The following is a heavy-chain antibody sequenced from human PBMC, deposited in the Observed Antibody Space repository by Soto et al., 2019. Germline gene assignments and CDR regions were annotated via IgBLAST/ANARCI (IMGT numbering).Heavy chain of an antibody. J-gene: IGHJ4*02. V-gene: IGHV4-39*01. CDR3: ARHFVAVVIKGWGY. D-gene: IGHD3-22*01. Sequence: QLQLQESGPGLVKPSETLSLTCTVSGGSINRSNYYWDWIRQPPGKGLEWIGTIYYNGNAYYNPSLKSRVTMSVDTSKTQFSLKLISVTAADTAVYYCARHFVAVVIKGWGYWGQGNLVTVSS. CDR2: IYYNGNA. CDR1: GGSINRSNYY.